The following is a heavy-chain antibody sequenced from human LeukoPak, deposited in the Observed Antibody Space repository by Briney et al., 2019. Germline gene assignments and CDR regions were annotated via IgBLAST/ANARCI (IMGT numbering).Heavy chain of an antibody. CDR2: ISAYNGNT. CDR3: ARCGIVVVPAAGKADYYYYYMDV. CDR1: GYTFTGYY. V-gene: IGHV1-18*04. D-gene: IGHD2-2*01. J-gene: IGHJ6*03. Sequence: ASVKVSCKASGYTFTGYYMHWLRQAPGQGLEWMGWISAYNGNTNYAQKLQGRVTMTTDTSTSTAYMELRSLRSDDTAVYYCARCGIVVVPAAGKADYYYYYMDVWGKGTTVTVSS.